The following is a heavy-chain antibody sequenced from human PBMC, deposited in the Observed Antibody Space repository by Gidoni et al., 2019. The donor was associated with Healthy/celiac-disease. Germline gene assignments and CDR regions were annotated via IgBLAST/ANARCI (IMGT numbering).Heavy chain of an antibody. D-gene: IGHD5-18*01. CDR3: AKDRRRGGTAMVLFDY. CDR1: GFTFSSYG. J-gene: IGHJ4*02. CDR2: ISYDGSNK. Sequence: QVQLVESGGGVVQPGRSLRLSCAASGFTFSSYGMHWFRQAPGKGLEWVAVISYDGSNKYYADSVKGRFTISRDNSKNTLYLQMNSLRAEDTAVYYCAKDRRRGGTAMVLFDYWGQGTLVTVSS. V-gene: IGHV3-30*18.